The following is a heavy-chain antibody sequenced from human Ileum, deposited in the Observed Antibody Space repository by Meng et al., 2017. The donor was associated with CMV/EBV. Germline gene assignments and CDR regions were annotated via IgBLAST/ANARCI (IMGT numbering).Heavy chain of an antibody. J-gene: IGHJ6*02. CDR2: ISPSGSST. CDR1: GFTFSNYA. CDR3: ARDRDHIPQDGYYDMDV. Sequence: GGSLRLSCAGSGFTFSNYAMNWVRQAPGKGLEWLSRISPSGSSTFYADSIKGRFTISRDNAKNSVYLQMNSLRPEDTAVYYCARDRDHIPQDGYYDMDVWGQGTMVTVSS. D-gene: IGHD2-21*01. V-gene: IGHV3-21*01.